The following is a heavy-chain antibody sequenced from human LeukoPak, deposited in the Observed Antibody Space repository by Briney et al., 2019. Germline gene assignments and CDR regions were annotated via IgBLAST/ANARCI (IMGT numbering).Heavy chain of an antibody. CDR1: GGSISSYY. J-gene: IGHJ4*02. Sequence: SETLSLTCTVYGGSISSYYWSWIRQPPGKGLEWIGYIYYSGSTNYNPSLKSRVTISVDTSKNQFSLKLSSVTAADTAVYYCARLDYYDSSGYPDYWGQGTLVTVSS. D-gene: IGHD3-22*01. V-gene: IGHV4-59*08. CDR3: ARLDYYDSSGYPDY. CDR2: IYYSGST.